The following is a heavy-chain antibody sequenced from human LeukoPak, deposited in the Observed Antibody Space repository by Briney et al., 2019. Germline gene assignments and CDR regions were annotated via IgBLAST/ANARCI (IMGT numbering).Heavy chain of an antibody. CDR1: GFTFDDYA. CDR3: AKDLARIAVAYGFDY. Sequence: GRSLRLSCAASGFTFDDYAMHWVRQAPGKGLEWVSSISWNSGSIGYADSVKGRFTISRDNAKNSLYLQMNSLRAEDTALYYCAKDLARIAVAYGFDYWGQGTLVTVSS. D-gene: IGHD6-19*01. J-gene: IGHJ4*02. CDR2: ISWNSGSI. V-gene: IGHV3-9*01.